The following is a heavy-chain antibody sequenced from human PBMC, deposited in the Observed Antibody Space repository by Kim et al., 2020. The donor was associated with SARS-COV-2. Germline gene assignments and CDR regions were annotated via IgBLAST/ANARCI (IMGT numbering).Heavy chain of an antibody. CDR3: ARARRVVRGVKTSFDY. CDR1: GGSFSGYY. D-gene: IGHD3-10*01. CDR2: INHSGST. Sequence: SETLSLTCAVYGGSFSGYYWSWIRQPPGKGLEWIGEINHSGSTNYNPSLKSRVTISVDTSKNQFSLKLSSVTAADTAVYYCARARRVVRGVKTSFDYWGQGTLVTVSS. J-gene: IGHJ4*02. V-gene: IGHV4-34*01.